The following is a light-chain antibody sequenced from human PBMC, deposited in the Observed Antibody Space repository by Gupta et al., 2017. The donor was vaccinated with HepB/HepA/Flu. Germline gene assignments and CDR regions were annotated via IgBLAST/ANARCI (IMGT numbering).Light chain of an antibody. Sequence: QSVLTQSPSASGTPGQRDTISCSGSSSNIGSNTVNWYQQLPGTAPKLLIYDDDRRPSGVPDRFSGSKSGTSASLAISGLQSDDEAHYYCSTWDDSLDGSVTFGGGTKLTVL. V-gene: IGLV1-44*01. J-gene: IGLJ2*01. CDR2: DDD. CDR1: SSNIGSNT. CDR3: STWDDSLDGSVT.